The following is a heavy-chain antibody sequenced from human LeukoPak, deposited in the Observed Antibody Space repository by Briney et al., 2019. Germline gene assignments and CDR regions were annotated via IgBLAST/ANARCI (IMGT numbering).Heavy chain of an antibody. V-gene: IGHV4-30-4*01. J-gene: IGHJ2*01. Sequence: SQSLSLTCTVSGGSISSGDDYWSWIRQPPGKGLEGIGYIYYSGSTYYNPSLKSRVTISVDTSKTQFSLTLSSVTAADTAVYYCASDLNYGYFDLWGRGTLVTVSS. CDR3: ASDLNYGYFDL. CDR2: IYYSGST. CDR1: GGSISSGDDY.